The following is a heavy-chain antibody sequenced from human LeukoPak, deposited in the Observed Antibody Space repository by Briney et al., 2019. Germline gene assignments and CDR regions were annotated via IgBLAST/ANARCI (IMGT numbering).Heavy chain of an antibody. CDR1: GGSISSSNW. CDR2: IYHSGST. Sequence: SETLSLTCAVSGGSISSSNWWSWVRQPPGKGLEWIGEIYHSGSTNYNPSLKSRVTISVDKSKNQFSLKLSSVAAADTAVYYCARAPGRLGSGSYNWFDPWGQGTLVTVSS. CDR3: ARAPGRLGSGSYNWFDP. J-gene: IGHJ5*02. D-gene: IGHD3-10*01. V-gene: IGHV4-4*02.